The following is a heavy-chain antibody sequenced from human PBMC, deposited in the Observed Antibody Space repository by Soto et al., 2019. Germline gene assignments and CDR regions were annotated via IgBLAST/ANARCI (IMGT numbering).Heavy chain of an antibody. Sequence: QVQLVQSGAEVKKPGASVKVSCKTSGYTFTSEDINWVRQAPGQGLEWMGWMNPKSGNTDYAKKFQGRVTITSDTSTDTVYMEMSSLRSEDTAVYYCARGYCRGGSCPRTRHFDYGGQGTLVSVSS. CDR2: MNPKSGNT. CDR1: GYTFTSED. CDR3: ARGYCRGGSCPRTRHFDY. J-gene: IGHJ4*02. D-gene: IGHD2-15*01. V-gene: IGHV1-8*01.